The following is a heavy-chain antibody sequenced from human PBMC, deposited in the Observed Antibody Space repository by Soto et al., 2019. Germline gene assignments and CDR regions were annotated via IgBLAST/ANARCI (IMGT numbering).Heavy chain of an antibody. V-gene: IGHV4-39*07. CDR2: IYYSGST. D-gene: IGHD6-13*01. CDR1: GGSISSSSYY. CDR3: ARAAHYSSPFRWFDP. J-gene: IGHJ5*02. Sequence: SETLSLTCTVSGGSISSSSYYWGWIRQPPGWGLEWIGSIYYSGSTYYNPSLKSRVTISVDTSKNQFSLKLSSVTAADTAVYYCARAAHYSSPFRWFDPWGQGTLVTVSS.